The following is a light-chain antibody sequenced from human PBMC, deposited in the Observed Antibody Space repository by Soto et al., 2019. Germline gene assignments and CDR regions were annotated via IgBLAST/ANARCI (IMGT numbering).Light chain of an antibody. V-gene: IGKV3-15*01. CDR1: QSVSSN. CDR2: GAS. CDR3: QQYTNWPPGT. Sequence: EIVMTQSPATLSVSPGVRATLSCRASQSVSSNLAWYQQKPGQAPRPLIYGASTMATGIPARFSGSRSGTLFTLTISSLQSEDFAVYYCQQYTNWPPGTFGQGTKVELK. J-gene: IGKJ1*01.